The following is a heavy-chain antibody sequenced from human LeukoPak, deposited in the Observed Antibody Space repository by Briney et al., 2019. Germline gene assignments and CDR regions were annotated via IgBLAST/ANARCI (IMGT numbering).Heavy chain of an antibody. CDR3: ARGVSAFDI. Sequence: HPGGSLRLSCAASGFTFSSYAMHWVRQAPGKGLEWVAVMSYDGSNKYYADSVKGRFTISRDNSKNTLYLQMNSLRAEDTAVYYCARGVSAFDIWGQGTMVTVSS. J-gene: IGHJ3*02. CDR2: MSYDGSNK. CDR1: GFTFSSYA. V-gene: IGHV3-30-3*01.